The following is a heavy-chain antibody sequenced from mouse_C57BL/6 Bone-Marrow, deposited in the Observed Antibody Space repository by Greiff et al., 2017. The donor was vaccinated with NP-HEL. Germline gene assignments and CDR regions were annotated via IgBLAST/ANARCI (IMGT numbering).Heavy chain of an antibody. Sequence: QVQLQQSGAELVRPGTSVKVSCKASGYAFTNYLIEWVKKRPGQGLEWIGVINPGSGGTNYNEKFKGKATLTADKSSSTAYMQLSSLTSEDSAVYFCARLENVLLHVYFDYLGHGTTLAVPS. CDR2: INPGSGGT. V-gene: IGHV1-54*01. D-gene: IGHD1-1*01. CDR1: GYAFTNYL. CDR3: ARLENVLLHVYFDY. J-gene: IGHJ2*01.